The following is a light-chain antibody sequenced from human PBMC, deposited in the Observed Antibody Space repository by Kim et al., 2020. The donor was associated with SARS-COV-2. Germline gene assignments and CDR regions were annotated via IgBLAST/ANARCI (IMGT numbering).Light chain of an antibody. CDR3: KKDYTTPQA. V-gene: IGKV4-1*01. CDR2: WAS. CDR1: QSVLYTSNNKNY. Sequence: DIVMTQSPDSLAVSLGERATINCKSSQSVLYTSNNKNYLAWYQQKPGQPPKLLIYWASTRESGVPDRFSGSGSGTNFTLTITSLQAEDWAVYNCKKDYTTPQAFGGGNKVDSK. J-gene: IGKJ4*01.